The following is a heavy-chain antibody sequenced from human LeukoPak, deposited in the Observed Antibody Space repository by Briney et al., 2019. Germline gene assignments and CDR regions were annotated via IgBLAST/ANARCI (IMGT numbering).Heavy chain of an antibody. Sequence: APVKVSCKASGYTFTNNDINWVRQATGQGLEWMGRMNPNSGNTGYAQMFQGRVTITRNTSISTAYMELSSLRSEDTAVYYCARRVGPYYFDYWGQGTLVTVSS. CDR2: MNPNSGNT. V-gene: IGHV1-8*01. CDR3: ARRVGPYYFDY. D-gene: IGHD1-26*01. CDR1: GYTFTNND. J-gene: IGHJ4*02.